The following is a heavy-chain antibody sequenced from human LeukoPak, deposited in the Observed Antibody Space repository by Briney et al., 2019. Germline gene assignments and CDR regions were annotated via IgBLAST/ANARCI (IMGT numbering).Heavy chain of an antibody. Sequence: SETLSLTCTVSGGSISSYYWSWIRQPPGKGLEWIGYIYYSGSTNYNPSLKSRVTISVDTSKNQFSLKLSSVTAADTAVYYCARADANTNDTRYWGQGTLVTVSS. CDR2: IYYSGST. CDR3: ARADANTNDTRY. D-gene: IGHD1/OR15-1a*01. J-gene: IGHJ4*02. V-gene: IGHV4-59*01. CDR1: GGSISSYY.